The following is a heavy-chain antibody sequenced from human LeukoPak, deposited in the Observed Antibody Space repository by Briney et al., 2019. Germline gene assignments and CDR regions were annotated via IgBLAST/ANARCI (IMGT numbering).Heavy chain of an antibody. Sequence: GGSLRLSCAASGFTFSSYSMNWVRQAPGKGLEWVSSISSSSSYIYYADSVKGRFTISRDNAKNSLYLQMNSLGAEDTALYYCARAPYYYDSSGYYYGYFDYWGQGTLVTVSS. D-gene: IGHD3-22*01. CDR3: ARAPYYYDSSGYYYGYFDY. CDR1: GFTFSSYS. J-gene: IGHJ4*02. V-gene: IGHV3-21*04. CDR2: ISSSSSYI.